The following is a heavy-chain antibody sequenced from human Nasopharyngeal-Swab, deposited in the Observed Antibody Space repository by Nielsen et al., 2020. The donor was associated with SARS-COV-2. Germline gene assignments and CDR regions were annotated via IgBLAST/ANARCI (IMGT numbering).Heavy chain of an antibody. J-gene: IGHJ4*02. CDR1: GGTFSSYA. Sequence: SVKVSCKASGGTFSSYAISWVRQAPGRGLERMGGIIPIFGTANYAQKFQGRVTITADESTSTAYMELSSLRSEDTAVYYCARVPHSSGWDFDYWGQGTLVTVSS. CDR3: ARVPHSSGWDFDY. CDR2: IIPIFGTA. V-gene: IGHV1-69*13. D-gene: IGHD6-19*01.